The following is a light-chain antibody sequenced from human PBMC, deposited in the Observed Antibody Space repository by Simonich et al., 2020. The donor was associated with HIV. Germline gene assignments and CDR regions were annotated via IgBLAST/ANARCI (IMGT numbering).Light chain of an antibody. Sequence: EKVMTQSPATLSVSPGERATLSCRASQSVSSNLAWYQQKPGQAPRLLIYAASTRATGIPARFSGSGSGTEFTLTISSMQSEDFAVYYCQQHNNWPLTFGGGTKVEIK. V-gene: IGKV3-15*01. J-gene: IGKJ4*01. CDR3: QQHNNWPLT. CDR2: AAS. CDR1: QSVSSN.